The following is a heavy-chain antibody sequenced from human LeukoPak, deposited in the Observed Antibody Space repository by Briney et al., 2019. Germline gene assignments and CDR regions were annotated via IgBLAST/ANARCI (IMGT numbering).Heavy chain of an antibody. D-gene: IGHD3-22*01. V-gene: IGHV3-43*02. Sequence: GGSLRLSCAASGFTFDDYAMHWVRQAPGKGLEWVSLISGDGGSTYYADSVKGRFTISRDNSKNSLYLQMNSLRTEDTALYYCAKDGLYDSSGQSYMDVWAKGPRSPSP. CDR3: AKDGLYDSSGQSYMDV. CDR1: GFTFDDYA. CDR2: ISGDGGST. J-gene: IGHJ6*03.